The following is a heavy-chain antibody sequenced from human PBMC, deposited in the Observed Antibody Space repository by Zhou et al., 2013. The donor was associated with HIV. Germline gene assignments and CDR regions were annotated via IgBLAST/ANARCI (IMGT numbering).Heavy chain of an antibody. CDR2: IIPLFGTT. CDR3: ARGTYCGGDCYVYFDL. CDR1: GGTFSNYT. J-gene: IGHJ2*01. V-gene: IGHV1-69*05. D-gene: IGHD2-21*01. Sequence: QVQLVQSGAEVKKPGSSVKVSCKASGGTFSNYTLSWVRQAPGQGLEWMGGIIPLFGTTNYAQHFQDRVTITTDESTSTAYMELNSLRSDDTAEYYCARGTYCGGDCYVYFDLWGRGTLVTVSS.